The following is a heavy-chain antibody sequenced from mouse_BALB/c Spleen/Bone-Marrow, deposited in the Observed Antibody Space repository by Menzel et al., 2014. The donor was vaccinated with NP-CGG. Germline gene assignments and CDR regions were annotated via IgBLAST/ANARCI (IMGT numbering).Heavy chain of an antibody. CDR1: GFTFSSFG. V-gene: IGHV5-17*02. D-gene: IGHD2-10*02. CDR3: AREYCNCWFAY. CDR2: ISSGGSTI. J-gene: IGHJ3*01. Sequence: LLQSGGGLVQPGGSRKISCAASGFTFSSFGMHWVRQAPEKGLEWVAYISSGGSTIYYATTVKSRFTITRDNPNNTLFMQMTSLSSEDTAMYYCAREYCNCWFAYWGQGTLVTVSA.